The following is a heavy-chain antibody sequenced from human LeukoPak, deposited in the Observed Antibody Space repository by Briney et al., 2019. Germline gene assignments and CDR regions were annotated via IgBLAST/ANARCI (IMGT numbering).Heavy chain of an antibody. D-gene: IGHD5-18*01. Sequence: SETLSLTCAVSGGSISSNNWWIWVRQSPEKGLEWIGEIYHDGSTNYNPSLKSRATISMDKSKNQLSLKLNFVTAADTAVYYCARDRGGYTYSHDYWGQGTLVTVSS. V-gene: IGHV4-4*02. CDR3: ARDRGGYTYSHDY. J-gene: IGHJ4*02. CDR1: GGSISSNNW. CDR2: IYHDGST.